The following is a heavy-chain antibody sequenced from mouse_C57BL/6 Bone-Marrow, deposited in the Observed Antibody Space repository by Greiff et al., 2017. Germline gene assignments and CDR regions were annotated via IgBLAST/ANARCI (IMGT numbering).Heavy chain of an antibody. CDR3: TRSCGYLYYYAMDY. D-gene: IGHD5-1*01. CDR2: IYPGNRDT. Sequence: EVQLQQSGTVLARPGASVKMSCKTSGYTFTSYWMHWVKQRPGQGLEWLGAIYPGNRDTSYKQTFKGKAKLTAVTSASTAYMELSSRTNEYSAVYYYTRSCGYLYYYAMDYWGQGTSVTVSA. CDR1: GYTFTSYW. V-gene: IGHV1-5*01. J-gene: IGHJ4*01.